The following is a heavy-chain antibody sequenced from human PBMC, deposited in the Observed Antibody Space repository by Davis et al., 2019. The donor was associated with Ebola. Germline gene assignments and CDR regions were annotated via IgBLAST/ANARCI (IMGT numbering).Heavy chain of an antibody. CDR3: ARADTKSWTYGMDV. CDR2: INPSGGST. Sequence: ASVKVSCKASGYTFTSYYMHWVRQAPGQGLEWMGIINPSGGSTSYAQKFQGRVTITADKSTSTAYMELSSLRSEDTAVYYCARADTKSWTYGMDVWGQGTTVTVSS. V-gene: IGHV1-46*01. J-gene: IGHJ6*02. D-gene: IGHD3/OR15-3a*01. CDR1: GYTFTSYY.